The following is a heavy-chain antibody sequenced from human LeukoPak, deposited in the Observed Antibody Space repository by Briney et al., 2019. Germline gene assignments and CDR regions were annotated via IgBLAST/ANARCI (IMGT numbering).Heavy chain of an antibody. CDR2: INSDGSST. D-gene: IGHD5-24*01. J-gene: IGHJ3*02. CDR1: GFTCSSYW. CDR3: AREIVEMAPEAAFDI. V-gene: IGHV3-74*01. Sequence: GGSLRLSCAASGFTCSSYWMHWVRQAPGKGLVWVSRINSDGSSTSYADSVKGRFTISRDNAKNTLYLQMNSLRAEDTAVYYCAREIVEMAPEAAFDIWGQGTMVTVSS.